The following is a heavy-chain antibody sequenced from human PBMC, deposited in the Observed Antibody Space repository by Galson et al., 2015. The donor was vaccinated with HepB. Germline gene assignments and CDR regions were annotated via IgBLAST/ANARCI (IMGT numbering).Heavy chain of an antibody. CDR1: GYTFTSYG. D-gene: IGHD2-2*01. J-gene: IGHJ3*02. CDR2: ISAYNGNT. Sequence: SVKVSCKASGYTFTSYGISWVRQAPGQGLEWMGWISAYNGNTNYAQKLQGRVTMTTDTSTSTAYMELSSLRSEDTAVYYCAKEGSPDESAFDIWGQGTMVTVSS. CDR3: AKEGSPDESAFDI. V-gene: IGHV1-18*01.